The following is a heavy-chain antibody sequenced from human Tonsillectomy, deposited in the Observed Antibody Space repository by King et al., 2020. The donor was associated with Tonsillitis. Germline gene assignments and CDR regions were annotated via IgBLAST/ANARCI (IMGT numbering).Heavy chain of an antibody. CDR3: ARVRLGLDYYDSRGYGAFDI. D-gene: IGHD3-22*01. CDR1: GFTFSTYG. V-gene: IGHV3-33*01. J-gene: IGHJ3*02. Sequence: VQLVESGGGVVQPGRSLRLSCAASGFTFSTYGMHWVRQAPGKGLEWVAVIWDDGRSKYYADSVKGRFTISRDNSKNTLYLQMNSLRAEDTAVYFCARVRLGLDYYDSRGYGAFDIWGQGTMVTVSS. CDR2: IWDDGRSK.